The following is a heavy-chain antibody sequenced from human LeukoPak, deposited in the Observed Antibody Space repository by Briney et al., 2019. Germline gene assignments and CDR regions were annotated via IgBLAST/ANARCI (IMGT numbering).Heavy chain of an antibody. D-gene: IGHD6-13*01. Sequence: SETLSLTCTVSGGSISNYYWSWIRQPAGKGLEWIGRKYARGSSNYNPPVQSRVTMPVDTSKNQFSLKLRSVTAADTAVYYCARGSGYSSSWYTLFDYWGQGTLATVSS. CDR1: GGSISNYY. J-gene: IGHJ4*02. CDR3: ARGSGYSSSWYTLFDY. CDR2: KYARGSS. V-gene: IGHV4-4*07.